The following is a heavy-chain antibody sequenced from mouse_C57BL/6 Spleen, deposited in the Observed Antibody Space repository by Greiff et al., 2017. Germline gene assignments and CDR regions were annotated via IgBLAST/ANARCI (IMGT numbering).Heavy chain of an antibody. Sequence: VQLQQSGAELARPGASVKLSCKASGYTFTSYGISWVKQRTGQGLEWIGEIYPRSGNTYYNEKFKGKATLTADKSSSTAYMELRSLTSEDSAVYFCARCYYGSSWDAMDYWGQGTSVTVSS. V-gene: IGHV1-81*01. D-gene: IGHD1-1*01. CDR1: GYTFTSYG. CDR2: IYPRSGNT. J-gene: IGHJ4*01. CDR3: ARCYYGSSWDAMDY.